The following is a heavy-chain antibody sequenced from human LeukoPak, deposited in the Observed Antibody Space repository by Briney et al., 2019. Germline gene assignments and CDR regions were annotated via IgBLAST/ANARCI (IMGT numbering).Heavy chain of an antibody. CDR2: IRSSDSTT. J-gene: IGHJ4*02. CDR3: AKRADSSAHSFDY. Sequence: GGSLRLSCAASGFSFSRYGMKSVRQAPGKGLEWLSYIRSSDSTTYYADSVKVRFTISRDNAKTSLYLQMDSLRVEDTAVYYCAKRADSSAHSFDYWGQGTLVTVSS. V-gene: IGHV3-48*04. D-gene: IGHD3-22*01. CDR1: GFSFSRYG.